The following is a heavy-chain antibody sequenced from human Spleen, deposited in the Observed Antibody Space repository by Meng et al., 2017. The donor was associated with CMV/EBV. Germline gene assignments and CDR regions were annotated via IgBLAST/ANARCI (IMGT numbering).Heavy chain of an antibody. Sequence: GESLKISCVASGFTFEDYGMSWVRQVPGKGLEWVSGINWNGGSTGYGDSVKGRFIISRDNAKYSLYLQMNTLRVEDTAFYHCARDSSVIVRGAFDNWGQGTMVTVSS. V-gene: IGHV3-20*01. CDR1: GFTFEDYG. CDR3: ARDSSVIVRGAFDN. J-gene: IGHJ3*02. CDR2: INWNGGST. D-gene: IGHD1-26*01.